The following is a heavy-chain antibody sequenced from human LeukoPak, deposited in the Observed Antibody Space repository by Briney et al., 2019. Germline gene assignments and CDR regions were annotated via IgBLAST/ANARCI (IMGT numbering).Heavy chain of an antibody. CDR2: IYYSGST. J-gene: IGHJ6*02. V-gene: IGHV4-59*01. Sequence: SETLSLTCTVSGGSISSYYWSRIRQPPGKGLEWIGYIYYSGSTNYNPSLKSRVTISVDTSKNQFSLKLSSVTAADTAVYYCAGTYYDFWSGYQDAYYGMDVWGQGTTVTVSS. CDR3: AGTYYDFWSGYQDAYYGMDV. CDR1: GGSISSYY. D-gene: IGHD3-3*01.